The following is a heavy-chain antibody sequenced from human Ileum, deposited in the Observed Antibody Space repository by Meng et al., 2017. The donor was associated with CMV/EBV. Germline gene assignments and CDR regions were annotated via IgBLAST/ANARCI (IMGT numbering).Heavy chain of an antibody. CDR3: TYGWPLKY. D-gene: IGHD3-10*01. CDR1: VSVSISTES. Sequence: QVQLHQSGPGLVKPSQTLSLTCAGVSVSISTESWNWIRQSPSRGLEWLGRTWYGSKWYYEYAVSVKSRITIIPDTSQNQISLQLNSVTPDDTAVYYCTYGWPLKYWGQGSLVTVSS. V-gene: IGHV6-1*01. J-gene: IGHJ4*02. CDR2: TWYGSKWYY.